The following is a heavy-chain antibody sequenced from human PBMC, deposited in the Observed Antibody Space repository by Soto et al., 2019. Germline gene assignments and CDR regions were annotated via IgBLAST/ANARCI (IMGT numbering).Heavy chain of an antibody. J-gene: IGHJ4*02. CDR3: ARDSPLVRGVGFDY. CDR2: INGDGST. V-gene: IGHV3-74*01. Sequence: GGSLRLSCAASGFTIRNYWTHWVRQVPGKGLVWVSRINGDGSTNYADSVKGRFTISSDNAKNTLYLQMNTLRVEDTAVYYCARDSPLVRGVGFDYWGPGTLVTVSS. D-gene: IGHD3-10*01. CDR1: GFTIRNYW.